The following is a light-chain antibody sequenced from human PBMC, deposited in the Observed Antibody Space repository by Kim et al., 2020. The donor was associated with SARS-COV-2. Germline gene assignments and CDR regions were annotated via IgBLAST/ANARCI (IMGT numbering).Light chain of an antibody. CDR2: LAS. Sequence: AYVGDRVTVTCRASESIGTWLAWYKKKPGRDARLLIYLASTLENGVPSRFSGTGSGTEFSLSITSQQPDDFATYYCQHYSRFPYTFGQGTRREI. J-gene: IGKJ2*01. CDR1: ESIGTW. CDR3: QHYSRFPYT. V-gene: IGKV1-5*03.